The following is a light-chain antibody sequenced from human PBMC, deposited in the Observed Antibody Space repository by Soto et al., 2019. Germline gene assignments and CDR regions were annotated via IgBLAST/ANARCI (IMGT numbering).Light chain of an antibody. V-gene: IGKV3-20*01. J-gene: IGKJ1*01. CDR1: QSVSSSS. CDR3: QQYDTPPPT. CDR2: AAS. Sequence: EIVLTQSPGTLSASPGERVTLSCRASQSVSSSSLAWYQQKPGQAPRLLTYAASSRATGIPDRFSGSGSGTDFTLTISRLEPEDFAVYSCQQYDTPPPTFGQGTKVDIK.